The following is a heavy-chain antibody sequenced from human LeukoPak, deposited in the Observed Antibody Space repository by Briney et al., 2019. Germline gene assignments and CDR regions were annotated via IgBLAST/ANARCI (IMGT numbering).Heavy chain of an antibody. J-gene: IGHJ4*01. Sequence: SETLSLTCTVSGGSISSYYWSWIRQPPGEGLEWIGYFFYSGSTNYNPSLKSRVTISVDTSKNQFSLKLSSVTAADTAVYYCARGSGGYHNAHCGQRSPLTVSS. CDR3: ARGSGGYHNAH. V-gene: IGHV4-59*01. CDR2: FFYSGST. D-gene: IGHD2-15*01. CDR1: GGSISSYY.